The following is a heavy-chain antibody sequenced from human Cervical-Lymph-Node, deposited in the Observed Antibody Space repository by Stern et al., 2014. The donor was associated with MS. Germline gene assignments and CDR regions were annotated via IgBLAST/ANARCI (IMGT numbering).Heavy chain of an antibody. CDR3: AKDRLFCSGGGCYAMDV. CDR2: ISNDGNEK. V-gene: IGHV3-30*18. D-gene: IGHD2-15*01. Sequence: VPLVESGGGVVQPGRSLRLSCAASGFALRSYGMHWVRQAPGKGLEWVAVISNDGNEKYYADSVKGRFTISRDNSKNTLSLQMNSLKTEDTAVYYCAKDRLFCSGGGCYAMDVWGQGTTVTVSS. J-gene: IGHJ6*02. CDR1: GFALRSYG.